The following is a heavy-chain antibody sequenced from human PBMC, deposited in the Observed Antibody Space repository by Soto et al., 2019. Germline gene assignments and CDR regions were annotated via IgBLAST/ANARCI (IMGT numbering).Heavy chain of an antibody. CDR1: GFTFSSYS. Sequence: GGSLSLSCAASGFTFSSYSMNWVRHAPGKGLEWVLSISSRFSYICYADSVKGRFTISRDNAKNSLYLQMNSLRAEDTAVYDCARDSVGERCGYWGQGTLGTVSS. CDR3: ARDSVGERCGY. J-gene: IGHJ4*02. V-gene: IGHV3-21*01. D-gene: IGHD3-10*01. CDR2: ISSRFSYI.